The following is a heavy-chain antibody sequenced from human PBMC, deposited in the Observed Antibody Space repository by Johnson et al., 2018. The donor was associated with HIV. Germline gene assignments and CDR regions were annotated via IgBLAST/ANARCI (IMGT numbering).Heavy chain of an antibody. CDR1: GFTFSDYC. CDR3: AIQQLGISEDAFDI. CDR2: ISGSGGST. V-gene: IGHV3-23*04. J-gene: IGHJ3*02. D-gene: IGHD1-14*01. Sequence: VQLVESGGGLVQPGGSLRLSCAASGFTFSDYCMSWIRQAPGKGLEWVSSISGSGGSTFYADSVKGRFTISRDNSKNTLYLQMNSLRAEDTAVYYCAIQQLGISEDAFDIWGQETLVTVSS.